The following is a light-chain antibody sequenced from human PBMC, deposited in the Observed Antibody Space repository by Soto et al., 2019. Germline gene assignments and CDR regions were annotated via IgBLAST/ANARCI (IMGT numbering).Light chain of an antibody. CDR2: YAS. Sequence: EMVMTQSPATLSVSPGERVTLSCRASESVHSNLAWYQQKPGQGPSLLIYYASTRVTGVPDRFSGSGSGTEFTLAISSLQSEDVGVYYCQHYRNWPPTVGPGTKVEIK. J-gene: IGKJ3*01. CDR1: ESVHSN. V-gene: IGKV3-15*01. CDR3: QHYRNWPPT.